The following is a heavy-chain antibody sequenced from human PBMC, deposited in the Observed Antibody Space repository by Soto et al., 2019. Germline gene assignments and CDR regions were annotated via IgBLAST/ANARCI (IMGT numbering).Heavy chain of an antibody. D-gene: IGHD5-12*01. J-gene: IGHJ5*02. CDR1: GYTFTSYA. CDR2: INAGNGNT. V-gene: IGHV1-3*01. CDR3: ARGPLRNWFDP. Sequence: ASVNVSCKASGYTFTSYAMHWVRQAPGQRLEWMGWINAGNGNTKYSQKFQGRVTITKNTSASTAYMELSSLRSEDTAVYYCARGPLRNWFDPWGQGTLVTVSS.